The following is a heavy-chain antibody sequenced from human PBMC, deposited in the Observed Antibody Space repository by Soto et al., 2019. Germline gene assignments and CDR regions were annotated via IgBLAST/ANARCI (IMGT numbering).Heavy chain of an antibody. J-gene: IGHJ4*02. CDR2: ISGSDDST. D-gene: IGHD3-22*01. Sequence: PGGSLRLSCAASGFIFSSYAMSWVRQAPGKGLEWVSAISGSDDSTYYADSVKGRFTISRDNSRNTLYLQMNSLRAEDTAVYYCAKDGVAHIPLYTSGSSYDHWGQGTLVTVSS. V-gene: IGHV3-23*01. CDR3: AKDGVAHIPLYTSGSSYDH. CDR1: GFIFSSYA.